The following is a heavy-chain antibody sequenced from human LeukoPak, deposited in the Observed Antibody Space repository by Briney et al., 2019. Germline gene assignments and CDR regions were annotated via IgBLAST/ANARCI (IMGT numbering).Heavy chain of an antibody. V-gene: IGHV4-39*07. D-gene: IGHD3-10*01. Sequence: SETLSLTCTVSGGSISSSSYYGGWIRQPPGKGLEWIGSIYYSGSTYYNPSLKSRVTISVDTSRNQFSLKLSSVTAADTAVYYCARGSRGRRAFDIWGQGTMVTVSS. CDR2: IYYSGST. CDR1: GGSISSSSYY. J-gene: IGHJ3*02. CDR3: ARGSRGRRAFDI.